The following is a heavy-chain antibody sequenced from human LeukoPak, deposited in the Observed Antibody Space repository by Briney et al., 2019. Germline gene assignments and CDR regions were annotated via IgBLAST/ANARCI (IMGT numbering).Heavy chain of an antibody. CDR1: GFTFSTYA. Sequence: HPGGSLRLSCAASGFTFSTYAMNWVRQAPGKGLEWVSAIGGSDAGTYYADSVKGRFTISRDNSKNTLYLQMNSLRAEDTAVYYCAKGHDTRTATLDYWGQGTLVTVSS. CDR2: IGGSDAGT. J-gene: IGHJ4*02. D-gene: IGHD1-1*01. V-gene: IGHV3-23*01. CDR3: AKGHDTRTATLDY.